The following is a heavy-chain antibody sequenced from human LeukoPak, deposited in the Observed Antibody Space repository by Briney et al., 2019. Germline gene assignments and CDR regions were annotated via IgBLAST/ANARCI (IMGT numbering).Heavy chain of an antibody. D-gene: IGHD3-10*01. V-gene: IGHV4-39*01. CDR3: ARQIGFITMVRGVTAEYFQH. Sequence: PSETLSLTCTVSGGSISSSSYYWGWIRQPPGKGLEWIGSIYCSGSTYYNPSLKSRVTISVDTSKNQFSLKLSSVTAADTAVYYCARQIGFITMVRGVTAEYFQHWGQGTLVTVSS. J-gene: IGHJ1*01. CDR1: GGSISSSSYY. CDR2: IYCSGST.